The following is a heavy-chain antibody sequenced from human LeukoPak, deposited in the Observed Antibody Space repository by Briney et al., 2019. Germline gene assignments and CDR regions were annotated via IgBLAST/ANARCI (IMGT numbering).Heavy chain of an antibody. V-gene: IGHV3-23*01. CDR1: GFTFSSYA. D-gene: IGHD3-9*01. CDR3: AKDPARYFAWLLQAEYFQH. J-gene: IGHJ1*01. CDR2: ISGSGGST. Sequence: TGGSLRLSCAASGFTFSSYAMSWVRQAPGKGLEWVSAISGSGGSTYYADSVKGRFTISRDNSKNTLYLQMNSLRAEDTAVYYCAKDPARYFAWLLQAEYFQHWGQGTLVTVSS.